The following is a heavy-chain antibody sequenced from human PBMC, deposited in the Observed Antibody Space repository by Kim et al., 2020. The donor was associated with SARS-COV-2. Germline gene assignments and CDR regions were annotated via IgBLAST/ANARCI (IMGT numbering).Heavy chain of an antibody. V-gene: IGHV3-23*01. CDR1: GFTFSSYA. CDR2: ICGSGGST. Sequence: GGSLRLSCAASGFTFSSYAMSWVRQAPGKGLEWVSAICGSGGSTYYADSVKGRFTISRDNSKNTLYLQMNSLRAEDTAVYYCAKVGLWLVRRDPYHAMDVRCEGTTVTVSS. J-gene: IGHJ6*01. D-gene: IGHD6-19*01. CDR3: AKVGLWLVRRDPYHAMDV.